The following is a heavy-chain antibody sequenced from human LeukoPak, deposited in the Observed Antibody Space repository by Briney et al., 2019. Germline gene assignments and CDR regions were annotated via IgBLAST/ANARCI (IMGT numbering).Heavy chain of an antibody. CDR2: IYHSGST. V-gene: IGHV4-30-2*01. CDR1: GGSISSGGYY. J-gene: IGHJ4*02. D-gene: IGHD3-3*01. CDR3: AREERFSLDY. Sequence: SQTLSLTCTVSGGSISSGGYYWSWIRQPPGKGLEWIGYIYHSGSTYYNPSLKSRVTISVDRSKNQFSLKLSSVTAADTAVYYCAREERFSLDYWGQGTLVTVSS.